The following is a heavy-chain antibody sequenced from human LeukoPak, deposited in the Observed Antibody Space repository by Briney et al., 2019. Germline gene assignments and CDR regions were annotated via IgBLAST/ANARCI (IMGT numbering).Heavy chain of an antibody. Sequence: GSSVKVSCKASGGTFSSYAISWVRQAPGQGLEWMGGIIPIFGTANYAQKFQGRVTITADESTSTAYMELSSLRSEDTAVYYCARVSSKHREHRGFDIWGQGTMVTVSS. CDR2: IIPIFGTA. J-gene: IGHJ3*02. D-gene: IGHD1/OR15-1a*01. V-gene: IGHV1-69*01. CDR3: ARVSSKHREHRGFDI. CDR1: GGTFSSYA.